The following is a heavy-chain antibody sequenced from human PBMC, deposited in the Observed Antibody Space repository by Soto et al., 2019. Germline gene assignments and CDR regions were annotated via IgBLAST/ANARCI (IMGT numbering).Heavy chain of an antibody. CDR2: IYYSGST. Sequence: SETLSLTCTVSGGSINSGDYYWAWVRQPPGTGLEWIGSIYYSGSTYYYSSLKSRVTISLDTSKNQFSLKLTSVTAADTALYYCARDKITGLFDYWGQGTLVTVSS. D-gene: IGHD2-8*02. CDR3: ARDKITGLFDY. J-gene: IGHJ4*02. CDR1: GGSINSGDYY. V-gene: IGHV4-39*02.